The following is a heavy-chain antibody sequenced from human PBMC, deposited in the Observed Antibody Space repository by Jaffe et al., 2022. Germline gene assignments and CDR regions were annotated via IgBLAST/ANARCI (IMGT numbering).Heavy chain of an antibody. CDR2: IKEDGIEI. J-gene: IGHJ4*02. V-gene: IGHV3-7*05. CDR3: APLACSGGRCGTRGGETSLDY. CDR1: GFTFSAYS. D-gene: IGHD2-15*01. Sequence: EVQVVESGGGLVQPGGSLRLSCAASGFTFSAYSMTWIRQAPGKGLEWVATIKEDGIEIYYVDSVKGRFTISRDNAKNSLYLQMISLRADDTAVYYCAPLACSGGRCGTRGGETSLDYWGQGTLVTVSS.